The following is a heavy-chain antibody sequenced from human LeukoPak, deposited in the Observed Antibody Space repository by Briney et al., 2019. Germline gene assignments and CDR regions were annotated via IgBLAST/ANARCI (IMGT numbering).Heavy chain of an antibody. Sequence: PGRSLRLSCAASGFTFSSYGMHWVRQAPGKGLEWVAVISYDGSNKYYADSVKGRFTISRDNSKNTLYLQMNSLRAEDTAVYYCARDHTPLIVGAMVDWGQGTLVTVSS. CDR3: ARDHTPLIVGAMVD. CDR2: ISYDGSNK. D-gene: IGHD1-26*01. J-gene: IGHJ4*02. CDR1: GFTFSSYG. V-gene: IGHV3-30*03.